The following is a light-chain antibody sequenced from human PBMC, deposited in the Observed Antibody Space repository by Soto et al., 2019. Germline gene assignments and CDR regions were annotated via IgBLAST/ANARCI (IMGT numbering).Light chain of an antibody. CDR2: EVN. CDR3: SSCAGSINV. V-gene: IGLV2-8*01. Sequence: QSALTQPPSASGSPGQSVAISCTGTSSDVGGYNYVSWYQQHPGKAPKLMIYEVNKRPSGVPDRFSGSKSGNTASLTVSGPQADDEADYYCSSCAGSINVFGTGTKLTVL. J-gene: IGLJ1*01. CDR1: SSDVGGYNY.